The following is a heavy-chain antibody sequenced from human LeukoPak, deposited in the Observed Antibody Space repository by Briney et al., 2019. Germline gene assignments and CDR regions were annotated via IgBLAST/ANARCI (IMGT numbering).Heavy chain of an antibody. CDR3: ARGYGTFDF. J-gene: IGHJ4*02. Sequence: SQTLSLTCAVSGGSINSGGYSWSWIRHPPGKGLEWMGYLYHSGSTSSNPSLKSRVTMSVDRSKNHFSLKLNSVTAADTAVYYCARGYGTFDFWGQGILVTVSS. V-gene: IGHV4-30-2*01. CDR2: LYHSGST. CDR1: GGSINSGGYS. D-gene: IGHD5-18*01.